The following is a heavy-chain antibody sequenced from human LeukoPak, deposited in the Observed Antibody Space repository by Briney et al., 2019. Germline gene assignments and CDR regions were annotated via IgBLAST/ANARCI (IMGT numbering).Heavy chain of an antibody. CDR2: TNGSGVSI. D-gene: IGHD1-26*01. CDR1: GFTFKSYV. V-gene: IGHV3-23*01. CDR3: AKDLGWELPAEAY. J-gene: IGHJ4*02. Sequence: GGSLRLSCVASGFTFKSYVMNWVRQAPGKGLEWLATNGSGVSISYADSVKGRFTISRDNSNNTLYLQMNSLRVEDTAIYYCAKDLGWELPAEAYWGQGILVTVSS.